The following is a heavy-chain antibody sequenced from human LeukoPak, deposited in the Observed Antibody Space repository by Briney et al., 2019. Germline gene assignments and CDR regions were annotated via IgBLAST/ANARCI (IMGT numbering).Heavy chain of an antibody. CDR3: AKDIGLNYYDSSGYPDY. Sequence: GGSLRLSCAASGFTFNAYHMNWVRQAPGKGLEWLAYISSGSSTIYYADSVKGRFTVSRDNAKETLYLQLDSLRGEDTALYYCAKDIGLNYYDSSGYPDYWGQGTLVTVSS. V-gene: IGHV3-48*04. D-gene: IGHD3-22*01. CDR2: ISSGSSTI. CDR1: GFTFNAYH. J-gene: IGHJ4*02.